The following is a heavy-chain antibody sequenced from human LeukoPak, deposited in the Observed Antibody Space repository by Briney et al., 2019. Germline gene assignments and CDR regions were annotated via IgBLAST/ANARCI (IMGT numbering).Heavy chain of an antibody. Sequence: PSETLSLTCTVSGGSISSYYWSWIRQPPGKGLEWIGYIYYSGSTNYNPSLKSRVTISVDTSKNQFSLKLSSVTAADTAVYYCARRMTTATTFDYWGQGTLVTVSS. D-gene: IGHD4-17*01. J-gene: IGHJ4*02. CDR1: GGSISSYY. CDR2: IYYSGST. CDR3: ARRMTTATTFDY. V-gene: IGHV4-59*01.